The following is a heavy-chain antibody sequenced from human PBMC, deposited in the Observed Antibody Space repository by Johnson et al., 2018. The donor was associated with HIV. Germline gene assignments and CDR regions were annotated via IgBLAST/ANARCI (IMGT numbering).Heavy chain of an antibody. CDR3: ARDGPGDGNAMGGSGAFDI. Sequence: VQLVESGGGLVQPGGSLRLSCSASGFTFSSNYMSWVRQAPGKGLEWVSVFYSGGSTFYADSVKGRFTISIDNSKNTLYLQMNSLRTEDTAVYYCARDGPGDGNAMGGSGAFDIWGKGTMVTVSS. J-gene: IGHJ3*02. V-gene: IGHV3-66*01. CDR1: GFTFSSNY. CDR2: FYSGGST. D-gene: IGHD5-24*01.